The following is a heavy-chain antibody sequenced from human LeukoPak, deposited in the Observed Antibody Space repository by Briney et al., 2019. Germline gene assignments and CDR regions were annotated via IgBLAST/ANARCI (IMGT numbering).Heavy chain of an antibody. V-gene: IGHV1-69*06. CDR1: VGTFSSYA. D-gene: IGHD3-10*01. CDR3: ARLRFGESLDY. J-gene: IGHJ4*02. CDR2: IIPIFVTT. Sequence: ASVKVSCKASVGTFSSYAISLVRHGPGQGLEWMGRIIPIFVTTNYAQQFQGSVTITADNSTSTAYMELGSVRSEDTAVYYWARLRFGESLDYWGQGTLVSVCS.